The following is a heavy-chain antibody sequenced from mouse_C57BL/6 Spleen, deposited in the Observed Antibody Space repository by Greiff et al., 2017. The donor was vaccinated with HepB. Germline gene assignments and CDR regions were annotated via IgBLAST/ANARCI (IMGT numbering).Heavy chain of an antibody. D-gene: IGHD2-1*01. J-gene: IGHJ4*01. CDR3: ARREIYYGNWDAMDY. Sequence: VQLQQSGPELVKPGASVKISCKASGYAFSSSWMNWVKQRPGKGLEWIGRIYPGDGDTNYNGKFKGKATLTADKSSSTAYMQLSSLTSEDSAVYFCARREIYYGNWDAMDYWGQGTSVTVSS. CDR1: GYAFSSSW. V-gene: IGHV1-82*01. CDR2: IYPGDGDT.